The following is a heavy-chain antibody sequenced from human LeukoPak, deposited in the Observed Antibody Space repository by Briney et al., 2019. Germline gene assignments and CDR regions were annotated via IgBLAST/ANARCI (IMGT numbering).Heavy chain of an antibody. Sequence: GASVKVSCKASGGTFSSYAISWVRQAPGQGLEWMGGIIPIFGTANYAQKLQGRVTITADESTSTACMELSSLRSEDTAVYYCARDRYDSSGYYVDYWGQGTLVTVSS. CDR1: GGTFSSYA. D-gene: IGHD3-22*01. V-gene: IGHV1-69*01. CDR3: ARDRYDSSGYYVDY. CDR2: IIPIFGTA. J-gene: IGHJ4*02.